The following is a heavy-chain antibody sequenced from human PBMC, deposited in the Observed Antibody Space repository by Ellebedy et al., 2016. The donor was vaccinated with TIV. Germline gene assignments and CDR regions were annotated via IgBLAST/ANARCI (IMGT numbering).Heavy chain of an antibody. CDR3: ARGWDSDGYYYDY. J-gene: IGHJ4*02. CDR2: ISYSGKT. CDR1: GGSITSSSYY. V-gene: IGHV4-39*01. D-gene: IGHD3-22*01. Sequence: SETLSLTXTVSGGSITSSSYYWGWIRQPPGKGLKWIGSISYSGKTYYNPSLKSRVTISADTSKNQFSLKLSSVTAADTAVYYCARGWDSDGYYYDYWGQGTLVTVSS.